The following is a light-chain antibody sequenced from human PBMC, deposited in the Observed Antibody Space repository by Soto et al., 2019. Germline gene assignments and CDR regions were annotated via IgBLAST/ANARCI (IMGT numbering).Light chain of an antibody. CDR1: SGHNTYS. CDR2: LKSDGSH. Sequence: QAVVTQSPSASASLGASVKLTCTLSSGHNTYSIAWHQQQPEKGPRFLMKLKSDGSHSRGDGTPDRFSGSSSGAERYLTISSLQSEDEADYYCQTWATGIQVFGGGTKVTVL. V-gene: IGLV4-69*01. J-gene: IGLJ2*01. CDR3: QTWATGIQV.